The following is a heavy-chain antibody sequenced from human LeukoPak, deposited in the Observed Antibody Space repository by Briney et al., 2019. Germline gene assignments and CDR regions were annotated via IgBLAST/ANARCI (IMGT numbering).Heavy chain of an antibody. CDR2: ISGSGDST. CDR1: GFTFSNAW. Sequence: PGGSLRLSCAASGFTFSNAWMSWVRQAPGKGLEWVSTISGSGDSTYYAGSVKGRFTISRDHSKNTLYLQMNSLRAEDTAVYYCARVPHRGVATIINFDYWGQGTLVTVSS. J-gene: IGHJ4*02. D-gene: IGHD5-12*01. V-gene: IGHV3-23*01. CDR3: ARVPHRGVATIINFDY.